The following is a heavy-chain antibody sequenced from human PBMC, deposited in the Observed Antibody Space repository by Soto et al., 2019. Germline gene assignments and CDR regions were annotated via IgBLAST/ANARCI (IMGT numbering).Heavy chain of an antibody. D-gene: IGHD3-22*01. V-gene: IGHV3-7*04. CDR3: ARGDYHDTSGPFSDAFDV. CDR1: GFTFSSYW. CDR2: IKQDGSQK. Sequence: PASGFTFSSYWMSWVRQAPGKGLEWVANIKQDGSQKWYEDSVKGRFTISRDNTKNSLYLQMNSLRAEDTAVYYCARGDYHDTSGPFSDAFDVWGQGTMVTVSS. J-gene: IGHJ3*01.